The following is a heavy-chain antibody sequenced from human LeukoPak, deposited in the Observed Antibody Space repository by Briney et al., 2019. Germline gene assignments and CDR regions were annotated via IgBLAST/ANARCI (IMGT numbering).Heavy chain of an antibody. CDR3: ARDNPYYYDSSGYYYWVNLDY. V-gene: IGHV4-4*02. Sequence: SGTLSLTFAVSGGSISSSNWWSWVRQPPGKGLEWIGEIYHSGSTNYNPSLKSRVTISVDKSKNQFSLKLSSVTAADTAVYYCARDNPYYYDSSGYYYWVNLDYWGQGTLVTVSS. CDR2: IYHSGST. J-gene: IGHJ4*02. D-gene: IGHD3-22*01. CDR1: GGSISSSNW.